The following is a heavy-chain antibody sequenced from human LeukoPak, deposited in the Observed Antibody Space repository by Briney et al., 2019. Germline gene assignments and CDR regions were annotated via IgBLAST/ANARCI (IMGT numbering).Heavy chain of an antibody. CDR1: GFTFSDYY. D-gene: IGHD2/OR15-2a*01. V-gene: IGHV3-11*01. CDR2: ISSSGSTI. Sequence: GGSLRLSCAASGFTFSDYYMSWIRQAPGKGLEWVSYISSSGSTIYYADSVKGRFTISRDNAKNSLYLQVNSLRAEDTAVYYCARKNTEAAAASFDYWGQGTLVTVSS. CDR3: ARKNTEAAAASFDY. J-gene: IGHJ4*02.